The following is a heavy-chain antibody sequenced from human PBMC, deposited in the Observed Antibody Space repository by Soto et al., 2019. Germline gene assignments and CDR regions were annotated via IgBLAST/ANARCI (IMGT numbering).Heavy chain of an antibody. V-gene: IGHV3-73*01. D-gene: IGHD2-15*01. J-gene: IGHJ4*02. CDR3: SRLVV. Sequence: GGSLRLSCAASGFNFSGSVIHWVRQASGKGLEWVGRIRSEAYNYATAYAASVEGRFTVSRDDSKNTAYLQMNSLKSEDTAVYYCSRLVVWGQGSLVTVSS. CDR1: GFNFSGSV. CDR2: IRSEAYNYAT.